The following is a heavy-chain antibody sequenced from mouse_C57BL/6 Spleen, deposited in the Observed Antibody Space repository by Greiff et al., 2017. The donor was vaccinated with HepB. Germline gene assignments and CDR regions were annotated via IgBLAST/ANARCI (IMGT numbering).Heavy chain of an antibody. J-gene: IGHJ4*01. CDR2: ISSGSSTI. CDR1: GFTFSDYG. D-gene: IGHD2-3*01. CDR3: ARGGGYYLFYAMDY. V-gene: IGHV5-17*01. Sequence: EVQGVESGGGLVKPGGSLKLSCAASGFTFSDYGMHWVRQAPEKGLEWVAYISSGSSTIYYADTVKGRFTISRDNAKNTLFLQMTSLRSEDTAMYYCARGGGYYLFYAMDYWGQGTSVTVSS.